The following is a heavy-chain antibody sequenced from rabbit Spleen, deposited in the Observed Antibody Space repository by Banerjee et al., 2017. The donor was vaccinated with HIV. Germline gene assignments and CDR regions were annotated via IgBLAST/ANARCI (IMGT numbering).Heavy chain of an antibody. J-gene: IGHJ4*01. CDR3: ARGSAAMTMVIIGFYLNL. CDR1: GDSLNDKEV. D-gene: IGHD2-1*01. Sequence: EQLEVSGGGLVKPEGSLTFTCKASGDSLNDKEVLSWVRKAPGKGLEWIACINIVTGKSVYASWAEGRFIMSRTSSTTVTLQMTSLTAADTAAYFCARGSAAMTMVIIGFYLNLWGPGTLVTVS. V-gene: IGHV1S45*01. CDR2: INIVTGKS.